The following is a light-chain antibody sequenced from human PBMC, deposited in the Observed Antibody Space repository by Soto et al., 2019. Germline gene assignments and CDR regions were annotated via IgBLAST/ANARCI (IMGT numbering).Light chain of an antibody. J-gene: IGLJ1*01. V-gene: IGLV1-47*01. CDR3: AAWDDSPSGLYV. CDR1: TSSIGRNY. Sequence: QSVLTQPPSASGTPGQRVTISCSGGTSSIGRNYVYWYQQLPGTAPKLVIYRNNQRPSGVPDRFSGSKSGTSASLAIRGLRSEDEADYYCAAWDDSPSGLYVFGTGTKVTVL. CDR2: RNN.